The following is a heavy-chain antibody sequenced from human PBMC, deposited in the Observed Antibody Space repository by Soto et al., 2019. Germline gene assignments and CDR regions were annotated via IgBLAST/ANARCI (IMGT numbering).Heavy chain of an antibody. J-gene: IGHJ4*02. V-gene: IGHV1-3*01. D-gene: IGHD7-27*01. CDR1: GYTFTSYA. Sequence: ASVKVSCKASGYTFTSYAMHWVHQAPGQRLEWMGWINAGNGNTKYSQKFQGRVTMTRDTSKSTAFMELSSLTSEDTAVYYCARGPRNWGVDYWGQGTLVTVS. CDR2: INAGNGNT. CDR3: ARGPRNWGVDY.